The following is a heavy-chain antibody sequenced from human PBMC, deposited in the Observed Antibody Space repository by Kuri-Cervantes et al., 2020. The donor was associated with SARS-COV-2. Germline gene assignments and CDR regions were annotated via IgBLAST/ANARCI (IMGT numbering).Heavy chain of an antibody. CDR3: AKGYDFWSGYRLFDY. V-gene: IGHV3-21*04. J-gene: IGHJ4*02. D-gene: IGHD3-3*01. Sequence: GGSLRLSCAASGFTFSSYSMNWVRQAPGKGLEWVSSISSSSSYIYYADSVKGRFTISRDNAKNTLYLQMNSLRAEDTAVYYCAKGYDFWSGYRLFDYWGQGTLVTVSS. CDR1: GFTFSSYS. CDR2: ISSSSSYI.